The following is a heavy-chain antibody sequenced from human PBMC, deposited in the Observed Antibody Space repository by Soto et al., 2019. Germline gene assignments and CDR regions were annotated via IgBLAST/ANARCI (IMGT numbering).Heavy chain of an antibody. D-gene: IGHD2-15*01. CDR3: ANSLYCSGGSCYDY. CDR1: GSTFSSYA. Sequence: GGSLRLSCAASGSTFSSYAMHWVRQAPGKGLEWVAVISYDGSNKYYADSVKGRFTISRDNSKNTLYLQMNSLRAEDTAVYYCANSLYCSGGSCYDYWGQGTLVTVSS. CDR2: ISYDGSNK. J-gene: IGHJ4*02. V-gene: IGHV3-30-3*01.